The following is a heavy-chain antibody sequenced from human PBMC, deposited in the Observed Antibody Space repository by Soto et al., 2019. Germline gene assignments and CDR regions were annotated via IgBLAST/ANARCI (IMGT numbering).Heavy chain of an antibody. V-gene: IGHV4-4*07. D-gene: IGHD3-3*01. CDR2: IDNSGST. CDR3: ARGGQDFWSGPFDY. Sequence: LSLTCTVSAGSISNYFCNWIRQPAGKGLEWIGRIDNSGSTNYNPSLKSRVTMSSDTSRNQFSLKLNSVTAADTAVYYCARGGQDFWSGPFDYWGQGALVTVSS. CDR1: AGSISNYF. J-gene: IGHJ4*02.